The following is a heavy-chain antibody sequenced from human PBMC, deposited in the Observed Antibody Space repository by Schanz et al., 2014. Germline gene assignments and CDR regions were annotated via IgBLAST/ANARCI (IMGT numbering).Heavy chain of an antibody. Sequence: QVQLVQSGAEVKKPGASVKVSCKASGYTFISYGIKWVRQAPGQGLEWMGWISAYNGHTDYAQKLQGRVTLTTDTATSTAYMELRNLRFDDTAVYYCARDFSAYVGNYVDYWGQGTLDTVSS. CDR3: ARDFSAYVGNYVDY. D-gene: IGHD5-12*01. V-gene: IGHV1-18*01. CDR1: GYTFISYG. J-gene: IGHJ4*02. CDR2: ISAYNGHT.